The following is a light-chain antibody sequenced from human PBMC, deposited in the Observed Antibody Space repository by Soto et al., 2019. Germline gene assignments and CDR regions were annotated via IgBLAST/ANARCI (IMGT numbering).Light chain of an antibody. Sequence: AIQLTQSPSSLSASVGDRVTIACRTGQDICTALAWYRQKPGRAPELLIYSASTLHTGVSSRFAGGGSATDFTLTISSLQPEDFADYFCQQFKHSPLTFGGGTKVQI. CDR1: QDICTA. J-gene: IGKJ4*01. CDR2: SAS. CDR3: QQFKHSPLT. V-gene: IGKV1D-13*01.